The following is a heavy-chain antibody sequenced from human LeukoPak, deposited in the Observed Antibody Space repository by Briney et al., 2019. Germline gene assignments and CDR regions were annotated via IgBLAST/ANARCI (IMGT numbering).Heavy chain of an antibody. CDR3: ASFSYYYDSSGSRYFDY. CDR2: IYYSGST. D-gene: IGHD3-22*01. Sequence: SETLSLTCTVSGGSISSYYWSWIRQPPGKGLEWIGYIYYSGSTNYNPSLKSRVTISVDTSKNQFSLKLSSVTAADTAVYYCASFSYYYDSSGSRYFDYWGQGTLVAVSS. J-gene: IGHJ4*02. CDR1: GGSISSYY. V-gene: IGHV4-59*01.